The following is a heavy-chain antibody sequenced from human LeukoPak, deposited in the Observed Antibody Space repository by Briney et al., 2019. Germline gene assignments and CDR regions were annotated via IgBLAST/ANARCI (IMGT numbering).Heavy chain of an antibody. Sequence: SETLSLTCTVSGGSISSYYWSWIRQPPGKGPEWIGYIYYSGSTNYNPSLKSRVTISVDTSKNQFSLKLSSVTAADTAVYYCARALGGCSGGSCGYYFDYWGQGTLVTVSS. CDR1: GGSISSYY. CDR2: IYYSGST. J-gene: IGHJ4*02. D-gene: IGHD2-15*01. CDR3: ARALGGCSGGSCGYYFDY. V-gene: IGHV4-59*01.